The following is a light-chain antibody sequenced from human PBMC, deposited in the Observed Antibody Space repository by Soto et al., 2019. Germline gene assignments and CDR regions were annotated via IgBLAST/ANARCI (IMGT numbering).Light chain of an antibody. J-gene: IGKJ5*01. CDR3: QQYGSSLGIT. Sequence: EIVLTQSPATLSLSPGERATLSCRASQSVGNFLAWYQQKSGQAPRLLIYDASNRATGIPARFSGSGSGTDFTLTISSLEPEDFAVYYCQQYGSSLGITFGQGTRLEIK. V-gene: IGKV3-11*01. CDR1: QSVGNF. CDR2: DAS.